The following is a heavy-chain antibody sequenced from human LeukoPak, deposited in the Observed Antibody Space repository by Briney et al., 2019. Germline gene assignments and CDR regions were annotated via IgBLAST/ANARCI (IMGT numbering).Heavy chain of an antibody. D-gene: IGHD1-14*01. CDR2: IIPIFGTA. CDR3: ARDRNPYRTYYMDV. J-gene: IGHJ6*03. Sequence: GASVKVSCKASGGTFSSYAISWVRQAPGQGLEWMGGIIPIFGTANYAQKFQGRVTITADKSTSTAYMELSGLRSEDTAVYYCARDRNPYRTYYMDVWGKGTTVTVSS. V-gene: IGHV1-69*06. CDR1: GGTFSSYA.